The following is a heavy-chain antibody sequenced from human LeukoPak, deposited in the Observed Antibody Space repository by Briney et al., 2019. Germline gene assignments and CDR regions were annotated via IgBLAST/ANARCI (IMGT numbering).Heavy chain of an antibody. CDR1: GFTFRSYD. V-gene: IGHV3-13*01. J-gene: IGHJ5*02. CDR3: VRGGVYGSGGYYNWFDP. D-gene: IGHD3-10*01. CDR2: IGTAGDT. Sequence: GGSLRLSCAASGFTFRSYDMHWVHQATGKGLEWVSAIGTAGDTYYPGSVKGRFTISRENAKNSLYLQMNSLRAGDTAVYYCVRGGVYGSGGYYNWFDPWGQGTLVTVSS.